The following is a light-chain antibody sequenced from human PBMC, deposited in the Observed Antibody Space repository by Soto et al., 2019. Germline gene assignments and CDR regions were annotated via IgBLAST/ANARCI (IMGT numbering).Light chain of an antibody. J-gene: IGKJ4*02. CDR1: QTISSW. CDR3: QRYKILPLT. Sequence: NQRTHAAYCMSAALGDRVTITHGASQTISSWLAWYQQKPGKAPKSLIYGASTLQSGVPSGFRGSGSGIEFNLTISSLQTGDFATYYGQRYKILPLTCVGGTKVDIK. V-gene: IGKV1D-16*01. CDR2: GAS.